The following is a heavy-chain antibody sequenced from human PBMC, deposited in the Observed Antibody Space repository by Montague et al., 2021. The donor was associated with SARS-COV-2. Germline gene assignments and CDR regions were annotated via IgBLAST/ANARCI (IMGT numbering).Heavy chain of an antibody. V-gene: IGHV4-34*01. CDR3: ARGADYDFWSGFLRYKWFDP. Sequence: SETLSLTCAVYGGCLSGYYWAWIRQTPAKGLEWIGEINHSGSTNYNPSLKSRLTISVDTSKKQFSLKLNSMTAADTAVYYCARGADYDFWSGFLRYKWFDPWGLGTPVTVSS. CDR1: GGCLSGYY. CDR2: INHSGST. J-gene: IGHJ5*02. D-gene: IGHD3-3*01.